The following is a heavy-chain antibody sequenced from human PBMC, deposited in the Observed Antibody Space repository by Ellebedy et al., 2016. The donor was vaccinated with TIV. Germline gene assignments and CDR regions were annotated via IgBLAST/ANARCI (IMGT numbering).Heavy chain of an antibody. CDR2: IYYSGST. Sequence: SETLSLTXTVSGGSISSSSYYWSWIRQPPGKGLEWIGYIYYSGSTNYNPSLKSRVTISVDTSKNQFSLKLSSVTAADTAVYYCARVPEGGYDSPFDYWGQGTLVTVSS. J-gene: IGHJ4*02. CDR1: GGSISSSSYY. CDR3: ARVPEGGYDSPFDY. D-gene: IGHD5-12*01. V-gene: IGHV4-61*01.